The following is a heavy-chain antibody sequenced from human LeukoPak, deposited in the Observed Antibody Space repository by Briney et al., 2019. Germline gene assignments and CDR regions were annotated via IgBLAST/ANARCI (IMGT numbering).Heavy chain of an antibody. V-gene: IGHV4-31*03. CDR1: GGSISSGGYS. CDR3: ARGGLVPAAIHSPTSYYFDY. Sequence: PQTLSLTCTVSGGSISSGGYSWSWIRQHPGKGLEWIGYIYYSGSTYYNPSLKSRVTLSVDTSKNQFSLKLSSVTAADTAVYYCARGGLVPAAIHSPTSYYFDYWGQGTLVTVSS. D-gene: IGHD2-2*02. CDR2: IYYSGST. J-gene: IGHJ4*02.